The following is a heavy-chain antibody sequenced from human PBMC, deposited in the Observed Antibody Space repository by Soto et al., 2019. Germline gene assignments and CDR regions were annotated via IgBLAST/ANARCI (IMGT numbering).Heavy chain of an antibody. D-gene: IGHD3-10*01. CDR2: IIPILGIA. CDR3: ASLWFGEWGMDV. J-gene: IGHJ6*02. Sequence: QVQLVQSGAEVKKPGSSVKVSCKASGGTFSSYTISWVRQAPGQGLEWMGRIIPILGIANYAQKFQGRVTITADKSTSTDYMELSSLRSEDTAVYYCASLWFGEWGMDVWGQGTTVTVSS. CDR1: GGTFSSYT. V-gene: IGHV1-69*02.